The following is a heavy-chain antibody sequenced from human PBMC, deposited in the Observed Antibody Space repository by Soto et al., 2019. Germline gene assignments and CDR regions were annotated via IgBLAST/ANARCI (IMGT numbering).Heavy chain of an antibody. V-gene: IGHV3-48*02. CDR3: ARGGIWQLVPDWFDP. J-gene: IGHJ5*02. D-gene: IGHD6-6*01. Sequence: GGSLRLSCAASGFTFSSYSMNWVRQAPGKGLEWVSYISSSSSTIYYADSVKGRFTISRDNAKNSLYLQMDSLRDEDTAVYYCARGGIWQLVPDWFDPWGQGTLVTV. CDR2: ISSSSSTI. CDR1: GFTFSSYS.